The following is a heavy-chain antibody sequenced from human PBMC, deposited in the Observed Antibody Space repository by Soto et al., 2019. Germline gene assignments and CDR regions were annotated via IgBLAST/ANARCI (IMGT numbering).Heavy chain of an antibody. CDR2: ISYDGSNK. D-gene: IGHD6-13*01. Sequence: GGSLRLSCAASGFTFSSYAMHWVRQAPGKGLEWVAVISYDGSNKYYADSVKGRFTISRDNSKNTLYLQMNSLRAEDTAVYYCAGIVSSSIDYWGQGTLVTVSS. CDR3: AGIVSSSIDY. CDR1: GFTFSSYA. V-gene: IGHV3-30-3*01. J-gene: IGHJ4*02.